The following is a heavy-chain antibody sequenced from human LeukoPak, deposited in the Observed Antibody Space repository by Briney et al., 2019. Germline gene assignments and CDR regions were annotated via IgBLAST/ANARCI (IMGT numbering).Heavy chain of an antibody. CDR3: ARGGYDILTGYYDY. V-gene: IGHV4-38-2*02. CDR1: GYSISSGYY. D-gene: IGHD3-9*01. J-gene: IGHJ4*02. Sequence: ASETLSLTCTVSGYSISSGYYWGWIRQPPGKGLEWIGSIYHSGSTYYNPSLKSRVTISVDTSKNQFSLKLSSVTAADTAVYYCARGGYDILTGYYDYWGQGTLVTVSS. CDR2: IYHSGST.